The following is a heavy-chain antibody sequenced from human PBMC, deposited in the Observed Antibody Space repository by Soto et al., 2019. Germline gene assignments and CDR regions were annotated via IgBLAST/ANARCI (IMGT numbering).Heavy chain of an antibody. CDR2: ISYDGSNK. D-gene: IGHD3-3*01. J-gene: IGHJ6*02. CDR1: GFTFSSYA. CDR3: ARVGGYRTTIFAEYVYYGMDV. V-gene: IGHV3-30-3*01. Sequence: QVQLVESGGGVVQPGRSLRLSCAASGFTFSSYAMHWVRQAPGKGLEWVAVISYDGSNKNYADSVKGRFTISRDNSKNTLYLQMNSLRAEDTAVYYCARVGGYRTTIFAEYVYYGMDVWGQGTTVTVSS.